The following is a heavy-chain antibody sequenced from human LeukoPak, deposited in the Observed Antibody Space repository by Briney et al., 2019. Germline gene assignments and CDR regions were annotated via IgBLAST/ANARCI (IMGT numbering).Heavy chain of an antibody. CDR2: ISSSSSTI. J-gene: IGHJ5*02. V-gene: IGHV3-48*01. CDR1: GFTFSSYS. Sequence: GGSLRLSCAASGFTFSSYSMNWVRQAPGKGLEWVSYISSSSSTIYCADSVKGRFTISRDNAKNSLYLQMNSLRAEDTAVYYCAREGIVVVPAAMVNRFDPWGQGTLVTVSS. D-gene: IGHD2-2*01. CDR3: AREGIVVVPAAMVNRFDP.